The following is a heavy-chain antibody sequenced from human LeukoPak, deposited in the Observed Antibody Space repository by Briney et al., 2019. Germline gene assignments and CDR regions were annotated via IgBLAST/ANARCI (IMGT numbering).Heavy chain of an antibody. V-gene: IGHV4-34*01. J-gene: IGHJ6*03. Sequence: PSETLSLTCAVYGGSFSGYYWSWIRQPPGKGLEWIGEINHSGSTNYNPSLESRVTISVDTSKNQFSLKLSSVTAADTAVYYCARQFDFWSGSAYYYYYYMDVWGKGTTVTVSS. CDR2: INHSGST. CDR3: ARQFDFWSGSAYYYYYYMDV. D-gene: IGHD3-3*01. CDR1: GGSFSGYY.